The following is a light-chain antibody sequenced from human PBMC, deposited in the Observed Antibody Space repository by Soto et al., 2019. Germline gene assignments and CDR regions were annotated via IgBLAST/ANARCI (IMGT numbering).Light chain of an antibody. CDR1: QSITIY. V-gene: IGKV1-39*01. CDR2: GAS. CDR3: QQTYTAPRR. J-gene: IGKJ1*01. Sequence: DIPMTQSPSSLSASVGDRVTITCRASQSITIYLNWYQQQPGKAPRLLIYGASILQTGVPSRFSSSGSMTDFTLTISDLQPEDFATYYCQQTYTAPRRFGQGTKVDI.